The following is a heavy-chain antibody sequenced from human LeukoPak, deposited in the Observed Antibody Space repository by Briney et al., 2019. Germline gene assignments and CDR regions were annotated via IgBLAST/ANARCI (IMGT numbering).Heavy chain of an antibody. CDR2: IKQDGSEK. J-gene: IGHJ5*02. CDR1: GFTFSSYW. Sequence: GGSLRLSCAASGFTFSSYWMSRVRQAPGKGLEWVANIKQDGSEKYYVDSVKGRFTISRDNAKNSLYLQMNSLRAEDTAVYYCATGRGVTINWFDPWGQGTLVTVSS. D-gene: IGHD4-17*01. CDR3: ATGRGVTINWFDP. V-gene: IGHV3-7*01.